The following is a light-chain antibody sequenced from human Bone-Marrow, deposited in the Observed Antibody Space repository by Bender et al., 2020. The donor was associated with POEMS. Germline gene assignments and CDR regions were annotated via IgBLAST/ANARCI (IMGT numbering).Light chain of an antibody. V-gene: IGLV1-40*01. CDR2: GNS. CDR1: SSNIGAGYD. J-gene: IGLJ1*01. Sequence: QSVLTPPPSVSGAPGQRVTISCTGSSSNIGAGYDVHWYQQLPGTAPKLLIYGNSNRPSGVPDRFSGSKSGTSASLAITGLQAEDEADYYCSSYTASNTLVFGTGTRVSVL. CDR3: SSYTASNTLV.